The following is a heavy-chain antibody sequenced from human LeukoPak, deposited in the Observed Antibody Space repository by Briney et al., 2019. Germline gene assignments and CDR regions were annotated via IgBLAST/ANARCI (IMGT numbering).Heavy chain of an antibody. Sequence: SETLSLTCAVSGGSISSGGYSWSWIRQPPGKGLEWIGYIYHGGSTYYNPSLKSRVTISVVRSKNQFSLKLSSVTAADTAVYYCARGQWLTHWGQGTLVTVSS. V-gene: IGHV4-30-2*01. CDR2: IYHGGST. CDR1: GGSISSGGYS. J-gene: IGHJ4*02. D-gene: IGHD3-22*01. CDR3: ARGQWLTH.